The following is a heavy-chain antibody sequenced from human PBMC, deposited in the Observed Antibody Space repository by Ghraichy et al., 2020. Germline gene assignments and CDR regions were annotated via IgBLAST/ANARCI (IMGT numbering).Heavy chain of an antibody. CDR1: GYSFTRYH. V-gene: IGHV1-46*01. CDR2: INPSGGST. Sequence: ASVKVSCKTSGYSFTRYHMNWVRQGPGQGREWMGLINPSGGSTSYAQKFRGRVTMTRDMYTSTVYMELSSLRSEDTAVYYCAREFVAVGAFDIWGQGTVVTVSS. CDR3: AREFVAVGAFDI. J-gene: IGHJ3*02. D-gene: IGHD6-19*01.